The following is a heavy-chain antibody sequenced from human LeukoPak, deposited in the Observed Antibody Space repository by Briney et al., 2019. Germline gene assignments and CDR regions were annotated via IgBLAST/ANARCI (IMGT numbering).Heavy chain of an antibody. V-gene: IGHV3-23*01. D-gene: IGHD2-15*01. Sequence: GGSLRLSCAASGFTFSSYAMSWVRQAPGKGLEWVSAISGSGGSTYYADSVKGRFTISRDNSKNTLYLQMNSLRAEDTAVYYCATDAVVVAATPDWFDPWGQGTLVTVSS. J-gene: IGHJ5*02. CDR2: ISGSGGST. CDR3: ATDAVVVAATPDWFDP. CDR1: GFTFSSYA.